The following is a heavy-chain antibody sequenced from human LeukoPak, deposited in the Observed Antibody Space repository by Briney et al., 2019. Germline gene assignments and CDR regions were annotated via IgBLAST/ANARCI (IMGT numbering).Heavy chain of an antibody. CDR1: GGSISSYY. D-gene: IGHD2-2*02. CDR3: ARQIPLYYTIDY. J-gene: IGHJ4*02. CDR2: IYYSGST. V-gene: IGHV4-59*08. Sequence: TSETLSLTCTVSGGSISSYYWSWIRQPPGKGLEWIGYIYYSGSTNYNPSLKSRVTISVDTSKNQFSLKLSSVTAADTAVYYCARQIPLYYTIDYWGQRTLVTVSS.